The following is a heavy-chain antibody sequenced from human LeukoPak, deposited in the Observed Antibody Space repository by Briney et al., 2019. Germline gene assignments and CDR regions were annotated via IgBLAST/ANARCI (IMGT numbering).Heavy chain of an antibody. CDR3: ARQSGFGAPFDY. J-gene: IGHJ4*02. CDR1: GGSFSSYY. V-gene: IGHV4-59*08. CDR2: IYYSGST. D-gene: IGHD3-10*01. Sequence: SETLSLTCAVYGGSFSSYYWSWIRQPPGKGLEWIGYIYYSGSTNYNPSLKSRVTISVDTSKNQFSLKLSSVTAADTAVYYCARQSGFGAPFDYWGQGTLVTVSS.